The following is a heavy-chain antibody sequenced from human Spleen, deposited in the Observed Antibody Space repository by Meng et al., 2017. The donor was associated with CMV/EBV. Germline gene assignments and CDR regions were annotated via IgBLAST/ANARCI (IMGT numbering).Heavy chain of an antibody. CDR1: GGSISSYY. CDR2: IYTSGST. CDR3: ARATITRRWGYNSYYFDY. J-gene: IGHJ4*02. D-gene: IGHD5-24*01. V-gene: IGHV4-4*07. Sequence: QVQMQESGPELVKPSETLSLTCTVSGGSISSYYWSWIRQPAGKGLEWIGRIYTSGSTNYNPSLKSRVTMSVDTSKNQFSLKLSSVTAADTAVYYCARATITRRWGYNSYYFDYWGQGTLVTVAS.